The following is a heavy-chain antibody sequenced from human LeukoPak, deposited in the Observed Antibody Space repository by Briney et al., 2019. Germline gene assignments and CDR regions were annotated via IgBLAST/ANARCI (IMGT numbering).Heavy chain of an antibody. V-gene: IGHV3-15*01. CDR1: GFTFSNAW. D-gene: IGHD3-10*01. CDR3: TTEAAGFGELFDYYYGMDV. J-gene: IGHJ6*02. CDR2: IKSKTDGGTT. Sequence: PGGSLRLSCAASGFTFSNAWMSWVRQAPGKGLEWVGRIKSKTDGGTTDYAAPVKGRFTISRDDSKNTLYLQMNSLKTEDTAVYYCTTEAAGFGELFDYYYGMDVWGQGTTVTVSS.